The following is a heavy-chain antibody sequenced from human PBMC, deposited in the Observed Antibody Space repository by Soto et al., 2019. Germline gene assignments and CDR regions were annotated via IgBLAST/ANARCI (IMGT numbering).Heavy chain of an antibody. CDR3: AKGGSGNYLTYYYHYGMDV. Sequence: PGGSLRLSCAASGFSLSNNGMHWVRQAPGKGLEWVAVISYDGNNKYYADSVKGRFTISRDNSKNTVYLEMNNLRAEDTAMYYCAKGGSGNYLTYYYHYGMDVWGQGTTVTVSS. D-gene: IGHD3-22*01. V-gene: IGHV3-30*18. CDR1: GFSLSNNG. J-gene: IGHJ6*02. CDR2: ISYDGNNK.